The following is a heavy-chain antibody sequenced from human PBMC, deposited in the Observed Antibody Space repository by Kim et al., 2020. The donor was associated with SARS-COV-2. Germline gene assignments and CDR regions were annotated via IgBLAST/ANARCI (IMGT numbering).Heavy chain of an antibody. CDR2: IYYSGST. J-gene: IGHJ4*02. CDR1: GGSISSSSYY. V-gene: IGHV4-39*01. D-gene: IGHD3-10*01. Sequence: SETLSLTCTVSGGSISSSSYYWGWIRQPPGKGLEWIGSIYYSGSTYYNPSLKSRVTISVDTSKNQFSLKLSSVTAADTAVYYCASYYGSGSYRDYWGQGTLGTVSS. CDR3: ASYYGSGSYRDY.